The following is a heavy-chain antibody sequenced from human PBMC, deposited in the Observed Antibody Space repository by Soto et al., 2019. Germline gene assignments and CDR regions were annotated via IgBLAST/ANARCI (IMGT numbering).Heavy chain of an antibody. J-gene: IGHJ4*02. CDR3: ARHVGSNYIDF. CDR2: IYPGDSDT. V-gene: IGHV5-51*01. Sequence: GVPIRICWRGAGDKFTGHGVGRMLQMPGKGLEWMGIIYPGDSDTRYSPSFQGQVTISADKSISTAYLQWSSLKASDTAIYYCARHVGSNYIDFWGQGTLVTVSS. D-gene: IGHD1-26*01. CDR1: GDKFTGHG.